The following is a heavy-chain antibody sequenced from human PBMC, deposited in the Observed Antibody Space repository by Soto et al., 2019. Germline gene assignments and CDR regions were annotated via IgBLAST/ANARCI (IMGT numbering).Heavy chain of an antibody. D-gene: IGHD3-16*01. V-gene: IGHV3-30*04. Sequence: LRLSCAASGFTFRGYGMHWVRQAPGKGLECVASISYDGSNKNNADSVHGRFTISSYNFNNTVYLQMNSLSPEDTAMYYCARDRFGQAEGYLENWGQGTQVTVAS. CDR1: GFTFRGYG. CDR3: ARDRFGQAEGYLEN. J-gene: IGHJ4*02. CDR2: ISYDGSNK.